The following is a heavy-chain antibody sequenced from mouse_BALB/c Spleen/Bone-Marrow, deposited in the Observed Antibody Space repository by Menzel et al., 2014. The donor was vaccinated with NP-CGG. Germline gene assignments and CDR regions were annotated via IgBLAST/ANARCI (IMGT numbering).Heavy chain of an antibody. Sequence: QVQLQQPGAELVKPGASVKLSCKASGYTFSSFYMYWVQQRPGQGPEWIGGINPSNGGTNFNERFKSKVTLTLDKSSSTAYMQHSSLTAEDSAVYYCTRGSYGSSQYYFVYWGQGTTLTVSS. D-gene: IGHD1-1*01. CDR1: GYTFSSFY. J-gene: IGHJ2*01. CDR2: INPSNGGT. CDR3: TRGSYGSSQYYFVY. V-gene: IGHV1S81*02.